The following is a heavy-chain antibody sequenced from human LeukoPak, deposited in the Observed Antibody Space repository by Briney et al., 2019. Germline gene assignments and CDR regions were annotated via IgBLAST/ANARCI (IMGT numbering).Heavy chain of an antibody. Sequence: GASVKFSCKASGGTFSSYAISWVRQAPGQGLEWMGGIIPIFGTANYAQKFQGRVTITTVESTSTAYLELSSLRSEDTAVYYYARVVTAGTFDYWNQGTLVTVSS. CDR2: IIPIFGTA. D-gene: IGHD2-21*02. CDR1: GGTFSSYA. CDR3: ARVVTAGTFDY. V-gene: IGHV1-69*05. J-gene: IGHJ4*01.